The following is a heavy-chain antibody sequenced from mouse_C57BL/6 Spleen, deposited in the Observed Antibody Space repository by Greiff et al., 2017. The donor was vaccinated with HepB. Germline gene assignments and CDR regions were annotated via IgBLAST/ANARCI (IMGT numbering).Heavy chain of an antibody. CDR2: INPSTGGT. CDR3: ARSVYYGNYVGYFDY. V-gene: IGHV1-42*01. Sequence: VQLQQSGPELVKPGASVKISCKASGYSFTGYYMNWVKQSPEKSLEWIGEINPSTGGTTYNQKFKAKATLTVDKSSSTAYMQLKSLTSEDSAVYYCARSVYYGNYVGYFDYWGQGTTLTVSS. D-gene: IGHD2-1*01. CDR1: GYSFTGYY. J-gene: IGHJ2*01.